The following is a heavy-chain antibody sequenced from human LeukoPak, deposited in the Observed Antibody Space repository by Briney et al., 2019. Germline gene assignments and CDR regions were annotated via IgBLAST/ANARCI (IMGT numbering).Heavy chain of an antibody. D-gene: IGHD2-2*01. Sequence: GGPLRLSCAASGFTFSSYAMSWVRQAPGKGLEWVSAISGSGGSTYYADSVKGRFTISRDNSKNTLYLQMNSLRAEDTAVYYCAKDLSLGYCSSTSCSTRGYYYYYMDVWGKGTTVTVSS. CDR2: ISGSGGST. CDR1: GFTFSSYA. CDR3: AKDLSLGYCSSTSCSTRGYYYYYMDV. J-gene: IGHJ6*03. V-gene: IGHV3-23*01.